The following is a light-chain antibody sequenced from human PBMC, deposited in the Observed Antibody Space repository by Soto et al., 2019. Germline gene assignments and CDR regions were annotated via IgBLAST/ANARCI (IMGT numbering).Light chain of an antibody. CDR1: QTINNF. V-gene: IGKV1-39*01. CDR2: LTS. CDR3: QQSFSNPT. Sequence: DIQMTQSPSSLSASVGDGVTITCRASQTINNFLNWYQQKPGKAPQLLIYLTSRLQSGVPSRFSGSGSATEFTLTISSLPPEDFATYHCQQSFSNPTFGGGTKVDIK. J-gene: IGKJ4*01.